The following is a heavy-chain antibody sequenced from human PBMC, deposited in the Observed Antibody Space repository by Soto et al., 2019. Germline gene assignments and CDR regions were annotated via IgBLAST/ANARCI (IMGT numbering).Heavy chain of an antibody. CDR2: ISYDGSNK. CDR1: GFTFSSYA. D-gene: IGHD3-22*01. V-gene: IGHV3-30-3*01. J-gene: IGHJ3*02. Sequence: QVQLVESGGGVVQPGRSLRLSCAASGFTFSSYAMHWVRQAPGKGLEWVAVISYDGSNKYYADSVKGRFTISSDNPNNPLYLQMNRLRAEDTAVYYCARDSNSYDSSGYWAGDAFDIWGQGTVVTASS. CDR3: ARDSNSYDSSGYWAGDAFDI.